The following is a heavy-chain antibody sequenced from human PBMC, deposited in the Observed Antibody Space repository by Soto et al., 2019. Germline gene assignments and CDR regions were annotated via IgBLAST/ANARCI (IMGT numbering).Heavy chain of an antibody. J-gene: IGHJ5*02. D-gene: IGHD2-2*01. CDR2: ISAYNGNT. CDR3: AVVPAAIPLNWFDP. V-gene: IGHV1-18*04. Sequence: ASVKVSCKASGYTFTSYGISCVRQAPGQGLEWMGWISAYNGNTNYAQKLQGRVTMTTDTSTSTAYMELRSLGSDDTAVYYCAVVPAAIPLNWFDPWGQGTLVTVSS. CDR1: GYTFTSYG.